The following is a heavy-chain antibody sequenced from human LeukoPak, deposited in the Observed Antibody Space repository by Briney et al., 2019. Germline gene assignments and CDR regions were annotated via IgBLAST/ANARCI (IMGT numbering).Heavy chain of an antibody. J-gene: IGHJ4*02. V-gene: IGHV3-23*01. CDR2: IRGSGGDT. Sequence: PGGSLRLSCAASGFTFSAYSMSWVRQAPGKGLEWVSAIRGSGGDTYYADSVKGRFTISRDNSKDTLSLQMNSLRAEDTAVYYCARHSGSYFSYWGQGTLVTVSS. CDR3: ARHSGSYFSY. D-gene: IGHD1-26*01. CDR1: GFTFSAYS.